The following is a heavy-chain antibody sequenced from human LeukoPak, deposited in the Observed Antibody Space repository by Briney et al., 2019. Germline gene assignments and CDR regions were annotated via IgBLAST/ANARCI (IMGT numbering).Heavy chain of an antibody. J-gene: IGHJ6*02. D-gene: IGHD3-10*01. Sequence: SETLSLTCTVSGGSISSYYWSWIRQPPGKGLDWIGYIYNSGSTNYNPSLKSRVTISVDTSKNQFSLNLTSVTAADTAVYYRARRHYYGSGSPTDGMDVWGQGTTVTVSS. V-gene: IGHV4-59*08. CDR3: ARRHYYGSGSPTDGMDV. CDR1: GGSISSYY. CDR2: IYNSGST.